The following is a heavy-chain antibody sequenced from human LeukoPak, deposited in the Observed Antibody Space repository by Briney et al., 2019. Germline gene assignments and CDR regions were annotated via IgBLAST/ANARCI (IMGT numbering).Heavy chain of an antibody. D-gene: IGHD1-26*01. CDR2: INPSGGST. CDR3: ARALLMGAYDAFDI. CDR1: AYTFTGYY. Sequence: ASVKVSCKASAYTFTGYYMHWVRQAPGQGLEWMGIINPSGGSTSCAQKFQGRVTMTRDMSTSTVYMELSSLRSEDTAVYYCARALLMGAYDAFDIWGQGTMVTVSS. J-gene: IGHJ3*02. V-gene: IGHV1-46*01.